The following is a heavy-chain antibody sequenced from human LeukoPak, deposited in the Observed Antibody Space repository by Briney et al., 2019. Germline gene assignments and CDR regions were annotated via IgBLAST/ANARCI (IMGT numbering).Heavy chain of an antibody. D-gene: IGHD5-18*01. CDR3: ARESPQRSGYSYPH. CDR1: GYTLTSYA. J-gene: IGHJ4*02. Sequence: ASVKVSCKASGYTLTSYAIHWVRQAPGQRLEWMGWINVGNGNTQYSQKFQGRVTITRDTSASTAYMELSSLRSEDTAVYFCARESPQRSGYSYPHWGQGTLVTVSS. CDR2: INVGNGNT. V-gene: IGHV1-3*01.